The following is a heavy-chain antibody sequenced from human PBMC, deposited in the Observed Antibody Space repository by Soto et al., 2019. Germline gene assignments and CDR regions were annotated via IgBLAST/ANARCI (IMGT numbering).Heavy chain of an antibody. CDR2: IYYSGSS. J-gene: IGHJ4*02. D-gene: IGHD1-26*01. Sequence: QVQLQESGPGLVKPSQTLSLTCTVSGGSISSGSYYWSWIRQHPGKGLEWIGNIYYSGSSYYNPSPKSRATISFDTSKHQFSLRLGSVTAADTAVYYCARVEGSSYYFRHDCWGRGTLVTVSS. CDR1: GGSISSGSYY. V-gene: IGHV4-31*03. CDR3: ARVEGSSYYFRHDC.